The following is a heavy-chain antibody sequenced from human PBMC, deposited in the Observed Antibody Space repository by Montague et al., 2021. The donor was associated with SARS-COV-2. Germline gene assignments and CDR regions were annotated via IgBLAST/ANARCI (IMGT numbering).Heavy chain of an antibody. Sequence: SETLSLTCAVSGDFMTRRWWTWVRQPPGQRLQWIGEIFHDGTSRSEYXWALKSRVTISIDTSKNQFFLRLSSVTAADTALYFCTRARSKAIDYWGQGALVTVSS. CDR3: TRARSKAIDY. V-gene: IGHV4-4*02. D-gene: IGHD2/OR15-2a*01. CDR1: GDFMTRRW. CDR2: IFHDGTS. J-gene: IGHJ4*02.